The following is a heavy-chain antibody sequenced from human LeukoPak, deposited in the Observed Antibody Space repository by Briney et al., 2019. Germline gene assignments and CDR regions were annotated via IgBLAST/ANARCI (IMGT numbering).Heavy chain of an antibody. D-gene: IGHD3-16*01. Sequence: QPGGSLRLSCAASGFSFSSYDMHWVRQATGEGLEWVSTIDTAGNTFYPGSVRGRFTISRENAKNSLYLQMNNVRAADTAVYYCARTSKLTSVMDIWGQGTMVTVS. CDR3: ARTSKLTSVMDI. V-gene: IGHV3-13*04. CDR1: GFSFSSYD. CDR2: IDTAGNT. J-gene: IGHJ3*02.